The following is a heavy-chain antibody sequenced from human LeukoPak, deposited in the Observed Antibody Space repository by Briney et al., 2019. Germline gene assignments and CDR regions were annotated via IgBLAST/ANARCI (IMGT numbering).Heavy chain of an antibody. CDR2: IITTGSRT. CDR3: ARSRSFDY. D-gene: IGHD3-10*01. V-gene: IGHV3-64*01. Sequence: GGSLRLSCVASGFTFSSYDMHWVRQAPGKGLEYVSAIITTGSRTYYANSVKGRFSISRDNSKNTVYLQVGSLRPEDMAVYYCARSRSFDYWGQGTLVTVSS. J-gene: IGHJ4*02. CDR1: GFTFSSYD.